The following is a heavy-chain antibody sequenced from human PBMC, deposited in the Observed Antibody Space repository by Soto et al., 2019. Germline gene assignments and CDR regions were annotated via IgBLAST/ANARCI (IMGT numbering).Heavy chain of an antibody. J-gene: IGHJ4*02. CDR3: AREVGYEWLADY. CDR1: GGTFSSYA. Sequence: ASVKVSCKASGGTFSSYAISWVRQAPGQGLEWMGGIIPIFGTANYAQKFQGRVTITADESTSTAYMELSSLRSEDTAAYYCAREVGYEWLADYWGQGTLVTVSS. V-gene: IGHV1-69*13. D-gene: IGHD6-19*01. CDR2: IIPIFGTA.